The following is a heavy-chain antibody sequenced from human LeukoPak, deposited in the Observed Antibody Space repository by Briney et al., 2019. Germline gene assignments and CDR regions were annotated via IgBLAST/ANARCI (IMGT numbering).Heavy chain of an antibody. V-gene: IGHV3-23*01. CDR1: GFIFSNYA. Sequence: GGSLRLSCAASGFIFSNYAMSWVRQAPGKGLEWVSSISSSGDTTYYADSVKGRFTISRDNSKNTLSLQMNSLGAEDTALYYSAKDLCESWFDPRGQGTLVTVSS. CDR2: ISSSGDTT. CDR3: AKDLCESWFDP. J-gene: IGHJ5*02.